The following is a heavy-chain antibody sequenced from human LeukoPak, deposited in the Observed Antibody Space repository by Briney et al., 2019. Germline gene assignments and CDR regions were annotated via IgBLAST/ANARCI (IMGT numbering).Heavy chain of an antibody. CDR2: ISSSSSYI. Sequence: GGSLRLSCAASGFTFSSYSMNWVRQAPGKGLEWVSSISSSSSYIYYADSVKGRFTISRDNAKNSLYLQMNSLRAEDTAVYYCARSSISGSYPDYWGQGTLVTVSS. CDR1: GFTFSSYS. CDR3: ARSSISGSYPDY. D-gene: IGHD1-26*01. J-gene: IGHJ4*02. V-gene: IGHV3-21*01.